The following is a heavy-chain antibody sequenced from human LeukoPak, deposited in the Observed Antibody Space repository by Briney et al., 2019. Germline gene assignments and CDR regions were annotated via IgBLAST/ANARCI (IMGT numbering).Heavy chain of an antibody. V-gene: IGHV1-69*13. CDR3: AREHHLGI. D-gene: IGHD1-14*01. CDR1: GYTFTSYY. J-gene: IGHJ3*02. CDR2: IIPIFGTA. Sequence: SVKVSCKASGYTFTSYYMHWVRQAPGQGLEWMGGIIPIFGTANYAQKFQGRVTITADESTSTAYMELSSLRSEDTAVYYCAREHHLGIWGQGTMVTVSS.